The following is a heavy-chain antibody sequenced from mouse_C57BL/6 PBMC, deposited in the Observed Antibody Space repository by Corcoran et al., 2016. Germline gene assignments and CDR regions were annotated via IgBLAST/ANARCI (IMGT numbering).Heavy chain of an antibody. Sequence: EVQLQQYGPELVKPGASVKISCKASGYTFTDYYMNWVKQSHGKSLEWIGDINPNNGGTSYNQKFKGKATLTVGKSSSTAYMELRSLTSEDSAVYYCARYYYGSPQYFDVWGTGTTVTVSS. CDR3: ARYYYGSPQYFDV. D-gene: IGHD1-1*01. J-gene: IGHJ1*03. CDR1: GYTFTDYY. CDR2: INPNNGGT. V-gene: IGHV1-26*01.